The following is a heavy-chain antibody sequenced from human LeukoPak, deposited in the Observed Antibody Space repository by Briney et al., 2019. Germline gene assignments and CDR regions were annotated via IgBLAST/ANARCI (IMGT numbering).Heavy chain of an antibody. CDR2: IYYSGST. Sequence: PSETLSLTCTASGGSISSYYWSWIRQPPGKGLEWIGYIYYSGSTNYNPSLKSRVTISVDTSKNQFSLKLSSVTAADTAVYYCARRFYDDYGDPSRFDYWGQGTLVTVSS. J-gene: IGHJ4*02. D-gene: IGHD4-17*01. V-gene: IGHV4-59*08. CDR3: ARRFYDDYGDPSRFDY. CDR1: GGSISSYY.